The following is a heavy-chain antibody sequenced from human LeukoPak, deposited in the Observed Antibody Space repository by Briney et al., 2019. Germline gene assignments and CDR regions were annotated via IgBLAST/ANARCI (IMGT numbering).Heavy chain of an antibody. V-gene: IGHV4-4*07. CDR3: AGMFSGTYGGIDY. D-gene: IGHD1-26*01. CDR2: VYSTGST. CDR1: GGSISSYY. Sequence: SETLSLTCTVSGGSISSYYWSWIRKPAGEGLEWIGRVYSTGSTNYNPSLKSRVTMSVDTPKNQFSLKLTSVTAADTGVYYCAGMFSGTYGGIDYWGQGTLVTVSS. J-gene: IGHJ4*02.